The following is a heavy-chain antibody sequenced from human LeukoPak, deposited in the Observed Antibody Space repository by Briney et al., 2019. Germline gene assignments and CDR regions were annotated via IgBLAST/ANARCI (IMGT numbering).Heavy chain of an antibody. CDR1: GFNFRAYW. CDR2: IKTKTDGGTT. CDR3: TTVDYGDLTPAASSDY. J-gene: IGHJ4*02. Sequence: GGSLRLSCTTSGFNFRAYWMGWVRQAPGKGLEWVGRIKTKTDGGTTEYAAPVRGRFTISRDDSEDTLYLQMNSLKTEDTAVYYCTTVDYGDLTPAASSDYWGQGTLVTVSS. D-gene: IGHD4-17*01. V-gene: IGHV3-15*01.